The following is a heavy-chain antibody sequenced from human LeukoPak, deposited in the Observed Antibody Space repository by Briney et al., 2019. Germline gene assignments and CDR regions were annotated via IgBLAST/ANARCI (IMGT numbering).Heavy chain of an antibody. Sequence: SETLSFTCAVYGGSFSGYYWSWIRQPPGEGLEWIGEINHSGSTNYNPSLKSRVTISVDTSKNQSSLKLSSVTAADTAVYYCASSGSSSWYDYWGQGTLVTVSS. CDR2: INHSGST. CDR3: ASSGSSSWYDY. V-gene: IGHV4-34*01. J-gene: IGHJ4*02. D-gene: IGHD6-13*01. CDR1: GGSFSGYY.